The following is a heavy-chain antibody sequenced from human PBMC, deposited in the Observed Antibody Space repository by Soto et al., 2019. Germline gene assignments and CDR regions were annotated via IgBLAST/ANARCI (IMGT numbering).Heavy chain of an antibody. V-gene: IGHV4-61*01. D-gene: IGHD3-22*01. CDR1: GGSVNIGTYY. J-gene: IGHJ5*01. Sequence: QVQLQESGPGLVKPSETLSLTCTVPGGSVNIGTYYWSWIRQPPGKGLEWIGFIHYSGSTNYNPSLKTPLTTSVDTSNIQFSLKLTSVTTATPTISFFTTSGDPSNTGPWAQATPVTLSS. CDR2: IHYSGST. CDR3: TTSGDPSNTGP.